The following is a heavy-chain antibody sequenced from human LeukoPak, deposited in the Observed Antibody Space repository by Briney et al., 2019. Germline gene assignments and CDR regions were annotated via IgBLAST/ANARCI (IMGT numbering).Heavy chain of an antibody. CDR2: ISAYNGNT. Sequence: ASVKVSCKASGYTFTSYYMHWVRQAPGQGLEWMGWISAYNGNTNYAQKLQGRVTMTTDTSTSTAYMELRSLRSDDTAVYYCARASTTIYNWFDPWGQGTLVTVSS. J-gene: IGHJ5*02. CDR1: GYTFTSYY. D-gene: IGHD5-24*01. CDR3: ARASTTIYNWFDP. V-gene: IGHV1-18*04.